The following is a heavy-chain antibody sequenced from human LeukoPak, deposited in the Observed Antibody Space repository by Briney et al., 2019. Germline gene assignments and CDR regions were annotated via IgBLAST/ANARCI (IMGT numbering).Heavy chain of an antibody. CDR3: ARTVVVVAASSRFDP. CDR2: INPNSGGT. V-gene: IGHV1-2*02. J-gene: IGHJ5*02. Sequence: ASVKVSCKASGYTFTGYYMHWVRQAPEQGLEWMGWINPNSGGTNYAQKFQGRVTMTRDTSISTAYMELSRLRSEDTAVYYCARTVVVVAASSRFDPWGQGTLVTVSS. D-gene: IGHD2-15*01. CDR1: GYTFTGYY.